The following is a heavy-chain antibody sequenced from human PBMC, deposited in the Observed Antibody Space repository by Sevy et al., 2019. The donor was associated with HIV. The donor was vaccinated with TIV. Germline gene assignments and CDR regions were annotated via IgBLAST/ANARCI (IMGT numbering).Heavy chain of an antibody. V-gene: IGHV3-23*01. CDR3: AREGCTRPHDY. Sequence: GGFLRLSCAVSGFNFNIYSMSWVRQAPGKGLEWVSTLSFGCGKINYADSVKGRFIISRDDSKNTLYLQMNSLRADFKAVYFCAREGCTRPHDYWGQGTLVTVSS. J-gene: IGHJ4*02. D-gene: IGHD2-8*01. CDR1: GFNFNIYS. CDR2: LSFGCGKI.